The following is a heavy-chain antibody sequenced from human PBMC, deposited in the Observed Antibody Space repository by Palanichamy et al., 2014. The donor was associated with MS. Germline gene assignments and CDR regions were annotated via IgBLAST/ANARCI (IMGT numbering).Heavy chain of an antibody. J-gene: IGHJ6*02. CDR2: IWYDGSNK. D-gene: IGHD2-15*01. V-gene: IGHV3-33*01. CDR3: ARAGHCSGGSCGHYDGVDV. CDR1: IHLQHLW. Sequence: LVEVWGRAWSSLGGPETLLCSVWIHLQHLWHALVRQAPGKGLEWVAAIWYDGSNKYYADSVKGRFTMSRDNSKNTLYLQMNSLRAEDTAVYFCARAGHCSGGSCGHYDGVDVWGQGTTVTVSS.